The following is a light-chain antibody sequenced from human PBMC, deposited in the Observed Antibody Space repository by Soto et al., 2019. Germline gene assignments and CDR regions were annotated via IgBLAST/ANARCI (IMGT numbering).Light chain of an antibody. CDR1: SSDVGGYNY. V-gene: IGLV2-14*01. J-gene: IGLJ1*01. CDR3: SSYTFSSSHEGV. Sequence: QSALTQPAAVSGSPGQSITISCTGSSSDVGGYNYVSWYQQHPGKAPKLIIYEVSNRPSGVSHRFSCSKSGNMASLTISGLQAEDEADYYCSSYTFSSSHEGVFGTGTKLTVL. CDR2: EVS.